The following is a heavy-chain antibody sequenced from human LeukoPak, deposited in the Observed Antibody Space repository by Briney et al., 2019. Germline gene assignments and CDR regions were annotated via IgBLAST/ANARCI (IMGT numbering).Heavy chain of an antibody. J-gene: IGHJ4*02. CDR1: GFTFSSYG. Sequence: GGSLRLSCAASGFTFSSYGMHWVRQAPGKGLEWVAFIRYDGSNKYYADSVKGRFTISRDNSKNTLYLQMNSLRAEDTAVYYCARVWVGYSSSSNTYFDYWGQGTLVTVSS. CDR3: ARVWVGYSSSSNTYFDY. CDR2: IRYDGSNK. V-gene: IGHV3-30*02. D-gene: IGHD6-6*01.